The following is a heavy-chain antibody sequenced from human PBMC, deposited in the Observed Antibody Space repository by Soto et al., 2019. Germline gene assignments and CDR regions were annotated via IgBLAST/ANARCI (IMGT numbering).Heavy chain of an antibody. J-gene: IGHJ4*02. CDR3: ARAICTGDRLDY. D-gene: IGHD7-27*01. CDR1: GGSVSSGSYY. Sequence: SETLSVTCTVSGGSVSSGSYYWSWIRQPPGKGLEWIGYIYYGGSTNYNPSLKSRVTISVDTSKNQFSLKLSSVTAADTAVYYCARAICTGDRLDYWGQGTLVPV. V-gene: IGHV4-61*01. CDR2: IYYGGST.